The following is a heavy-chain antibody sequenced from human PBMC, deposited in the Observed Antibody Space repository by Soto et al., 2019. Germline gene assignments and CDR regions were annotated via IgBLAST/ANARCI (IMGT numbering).Heavy chain of an antibody. D-gene: IGHD4-17*01. CDR3: AKDYGDWTGLYYYGMDV. CDR2: IWYNGSDK. V-gene: IGHV3-33*06. Sequence: VQLVESGGGLVKPGGSLRLSCAASGFTFSSYGMHWVRQAPGKGLEWVAVIWYNGSDKKYADSVKGRFTISRDNSEKTLYLQMNSLRAEDTAVYYCAKDYGDWTGLYYYGMDVWGQGTTVTVSS. J-gene: IGHJ6*02. CDR1: GFTFSSYG.